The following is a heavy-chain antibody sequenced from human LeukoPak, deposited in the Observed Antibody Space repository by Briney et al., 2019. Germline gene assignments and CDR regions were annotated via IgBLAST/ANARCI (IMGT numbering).Heavy chain of an antibody. J-gene: IGHJ4*02. D-gene: IGHD2-15*01. CDR1: GFSFDDYG. CDR3: AKSRGGRDKYYFDH. Sequence: PGGSLRLSCAASGFSFDDYGMHWVRQVPGKGLEWVSGISWNSGSIGYADSVKGRFTISRDNAKNSLYLQMSSLRAEDTALYYCAKSRGGRDKYYFDHWGQGTRVTVSS. V-gene: IGHV3-9*01. CDR2: ISWNSGSI.